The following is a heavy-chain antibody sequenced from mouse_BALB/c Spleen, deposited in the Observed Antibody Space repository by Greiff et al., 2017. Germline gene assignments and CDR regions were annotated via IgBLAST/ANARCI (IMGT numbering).Heavy chain of an antibody. CDR1: GFSLTSYG. D-gene: IGHD2-1*01. CDR2: IWAGGST. CDR3: ARALYGNYVNYAMDY. J-gene: IGHJ4*01. Sequence: VKLQESGPGLVAPSQSLSITCTVSGFSLTSYGVHWVRQPPGKGLEWLGVIWAGGSTNYNSALMSRLSISKDNSKSQVFLKMNSLQTDDTAMYYCARALYGNYVNYAMDYWGQGTSVTVSS. V-gene: IGHV2-9*02.